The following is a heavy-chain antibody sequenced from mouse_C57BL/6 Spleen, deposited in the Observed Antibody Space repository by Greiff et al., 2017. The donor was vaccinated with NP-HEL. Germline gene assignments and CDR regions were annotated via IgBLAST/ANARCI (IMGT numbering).Heavy chain of an antibody. J-gene: IGHJ2*01. V-gene: IGHV1-69*01. CDR3: ARSGSNYGYFDY. D-gene: IGHD2-5*01. Sequence: VQLQQSGAELVMPGASVKLSCKASGYTFTSYWMHWVKQRPGQGLEWIGEIDPSDSYTNYNQKFKGKSTLTVDKSSSPAYMQLSSLTSEDSAVYYCARSGSNYGYFDYWGQGTTLTVSS. CDR1: GYTFTSYW. CDR2: IDPSDSYT.